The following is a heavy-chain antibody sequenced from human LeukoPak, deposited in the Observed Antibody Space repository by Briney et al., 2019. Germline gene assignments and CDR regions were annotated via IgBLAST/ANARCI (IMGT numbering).Heavy chain of an antibody. Sequence: SETLSLTCTVSGGSISSSRCYWVWLRPPPGQELVWFGSICCSGNTYYTPSLQGRVTLSVDTSKYQVSLKLSSVTAPATAVVSCARASGWNGDYFDYGGQGTLVTVSS. V-gene: IGHV4-39*01. CDR1: GGSISSSRCY. D-gene: IGHD6-19*01. J-gene: IGHJ4*02. CDR2: ICCSGNT. CDR3: ARASGWNGDYFDY.